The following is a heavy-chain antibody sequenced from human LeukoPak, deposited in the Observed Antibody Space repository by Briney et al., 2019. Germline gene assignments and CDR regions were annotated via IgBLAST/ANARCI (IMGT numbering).Heavy chain of an antibody. J-gene: IGHJ4*02. CDR3: ATPRSGSYYSYYFDY. Sequence: GGSLRLSCAASGFTFSGYDMHWVRQAPGKGLEWVAFIRYDGSNKYYADSVKGRFTISRDNSKNTLYLQMNSLRAEDTAVYYCATPRSGSYYSYYFDYWGQGTLVTVSS. CDR1: GFTFSGYD. D-gene: IGHD3-10*01. CDR2: IRYDGSNK. V-gene: IGHV3-30*02.